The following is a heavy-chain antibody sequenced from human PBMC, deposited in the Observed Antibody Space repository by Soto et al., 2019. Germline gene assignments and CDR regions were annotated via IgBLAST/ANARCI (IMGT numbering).Heavy chain of an antibody. J-gene: IGHJ6*02. CDR3: TTGTTNYYYGMDV. V-gene: IGHV3-15*01. CDR2: IKSKTDGGTT. CDR1: GFTFSNAW. Sequence: GGSLRLSCAASGFTFSNAWMSWVRQAPGKGLEWVGRIKSKTDGGTTDYAAPVKGRFTISRDDSKNTLYLQMNSLKTEDTAVYYCTTGTTNYYYGMDVWGQGTTVTVSS. D-gene: IGHD1-7*01.